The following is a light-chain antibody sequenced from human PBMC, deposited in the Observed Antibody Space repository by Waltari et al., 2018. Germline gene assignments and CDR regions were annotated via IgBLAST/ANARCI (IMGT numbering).Light chain of an antibody. Sequence: VILTQSPATLSLSPGERATLSCRASQSVSSYLAWYQQKPGQAPRLLIYGASSRATGIPDRFSGSGSGTEFTLTISSLEPEDFAVYYCQKYSSSPYSFG. V-gene: IGKV3-20*01. CDR2: GAS. CDR1: QSVSSY. J-gene: IGKJ2*03. CDR3: QKYSSSPYS.